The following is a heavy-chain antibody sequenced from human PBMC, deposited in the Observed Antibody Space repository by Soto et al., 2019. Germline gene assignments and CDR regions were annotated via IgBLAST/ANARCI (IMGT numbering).Heavy chain of an antibody. CDR2: IYYSGST. V-gene: IGHV4-39*01. D-gene: IGHD2-21*02. Sequence: ETLSLTCTVTGDSISSRSYYWGWIRQPQGKGLEWIGSIYYSGSTYNNPSLRSRVSMSIETSKDQFSLKLKSVTAAGTALYFCARQRNSVVTQANFHVWGQGSMVTVTS. CDR3: ARQRNSVVTQANFHV. CDR1: GDSISSRSYY. J-gene: IGHJ3*01.